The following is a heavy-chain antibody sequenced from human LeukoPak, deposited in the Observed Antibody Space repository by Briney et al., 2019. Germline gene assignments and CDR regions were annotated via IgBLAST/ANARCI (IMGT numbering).Heavy chain of an antibody. J-gene: IGHJ4*02. Sequence: SGGSLRLSCAASGFTFSDYYMSWIRQAPGKVLEWVSYISSSSSYTNYADSVKGRFTMSRDNAKNSLYLQMNSLRAEDTAVYYCARGRGAMVRGAVKYYFDYWGQGTLVTVSS. CDR3: ARGRGAMVRGAVKYYFDY. CDR1: GFTFSDYY. V-gene: IGHV3-11*05. D-gene: IGHD3-10*01. CDR2: ISSSSSYT.